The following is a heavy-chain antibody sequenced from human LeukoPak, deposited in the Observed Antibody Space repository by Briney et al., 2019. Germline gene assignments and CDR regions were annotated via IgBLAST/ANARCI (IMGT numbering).Heavy chain of an antibody. CDR1: GGSISSYY. CDR3: ARDFVGASLGY. Sequence: SETLSLTCTVSGGSISSYYWSWLRQPPGKGLERIGYIYYSGSTNYNPSLKSRVTISVDTSKNQFSLKLSSVTAADTAVYYCARDFVGASLGYWGQGTLVTVSS. J-gene: IGHJ4*02. D-gene: IGHD1-26*01. V-gene: IGHV4-59*01. CDR2: IYYSGST.